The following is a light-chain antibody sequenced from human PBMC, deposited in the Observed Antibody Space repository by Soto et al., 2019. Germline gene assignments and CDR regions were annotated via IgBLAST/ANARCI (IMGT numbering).Light chain of an antibody. Sequence: EIAMTQSPATLSVSPGQRATLSCRASQNVNTNLAWYQQKPRHAPSLLMYDVSTRATGFPARFSGRGSATVSTLTICIMQSEDSVIYCCQQYNRWNTFGQGTKLAIK. V-gene: IGKV3-15*01. J-gene: IGKJ2*01. CDR2: DVS. CDR1: QNVNTN. CDR3: QQYNRWNT.